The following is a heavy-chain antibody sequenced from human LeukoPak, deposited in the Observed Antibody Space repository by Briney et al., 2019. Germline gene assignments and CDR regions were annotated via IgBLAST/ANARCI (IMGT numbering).Heavy chain of an antibody. V-gene: IGHV3-30*18. D-gene: IGHD5-24*01. Sequence: GRSLRLSCVASGFTFSSYGMHWVRQAPGKGLEWVAVISYDGSNKYYADSVKGRFTISRDNSKNTLYLQMNSLRAEDTAVYYCAKELGDAMATIPRAFDIWGQGTMVTVSS. J-gene: IGHJ3*02. CDR2: ISYDGSNK. CDR1: GFTFSSYG. CDR3: AKELGDAMATIPRAFDI.